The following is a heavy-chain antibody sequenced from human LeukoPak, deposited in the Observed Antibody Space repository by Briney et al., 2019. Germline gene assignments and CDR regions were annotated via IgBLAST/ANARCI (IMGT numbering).Heavy chain of an antibody. Sequence: ASVKVSCKASGYTFTSYYMHWVRQAPGQGLEWMGIINPSGGSTSYAQKFQGRVTMTRDTSTSTVYMELSSLRSEDTAVYYCARVRGSYGVYDPYYYGMDVWGKGTTVTVSS. J-gene: IGHJ6*04. CDR3: ARVRGSYGVYDPYYYGMDV. D-gene: IGHD4-17*01. CDR1: GYTFTSYY. CDR2: INPSGGST. V-gene: IGHV1-46*01.